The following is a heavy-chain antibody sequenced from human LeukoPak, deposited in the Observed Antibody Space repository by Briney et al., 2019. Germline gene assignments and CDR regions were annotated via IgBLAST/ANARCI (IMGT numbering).Heavy chain of an antibody. J-gene: IGHJ4*02. D-gene: IGHD2-2*01. Sequence: GGSLRLSCAASGFSFTSYAMAWVRQAPGKGLEWVAVISYDGSNKYYADSVKGRFTISRDNSKNTLYLQMNSLRAEDTAVYYCASKAMTPLGYFDYWGQGTLVTVSS. CDR3: ASKAMTPLGYFDY. CDR1: GFSFTSYA. CDR2: ISYDGSNK. V-gene: IGHV3-30*04.